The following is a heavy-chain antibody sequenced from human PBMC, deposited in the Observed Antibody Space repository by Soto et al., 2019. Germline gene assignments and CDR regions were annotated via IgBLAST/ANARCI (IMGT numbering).Heavy chain of an antibody. CDR1: GGSISSSSYY. CDR2: IYYSGST. Sequence: PSETLSLTCTVSGGSISSSSYYWGWIRQPPGKGLEWIGSIYYSGSTYYNPSLKSRVTISVDTSKNQFSLKLSSVTAADTAVYYCARGRLLVTHYYYYGMDVWGQGTTVTVSS. D-gene: IGHD1-26*01. V-gene: IGHV4-39*01. CDR3: ARGRLLVTHYYYYGMDV. J-gene: IGHJ6*02.